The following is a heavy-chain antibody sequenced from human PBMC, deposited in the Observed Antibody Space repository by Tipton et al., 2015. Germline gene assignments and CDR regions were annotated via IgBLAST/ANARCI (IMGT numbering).Heavy chain of an antibody. V-gene: IGHV5-51*01. CDR3: ARYNAPTLQGCWFDP. Sequence: QSGPEVKKSGESLKISCKASGYGFSGYWIGWVRQTPGKGLEWMGIIYPDDSKTRYSPSFQGQVTFSADKSINTAYLQWSSLEASDTAIYYCARYNAPTLQGCWFDPWGQGTLVTVSS. CDR2: IYPDDSKT. D-gene: IGHD4-11*01. J-gene: IGHJ5*02. CDR1: GYGFSGYW.